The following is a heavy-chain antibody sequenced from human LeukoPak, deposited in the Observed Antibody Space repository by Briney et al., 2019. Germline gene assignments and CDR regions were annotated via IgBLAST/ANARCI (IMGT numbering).Heavy chain of an antibody. J-gene: IGHJ5*02. D-gene: IGHD5-24*01. Sequence: ASVKVSCKASGYTFTSYAISWVRPAPGQGVEWMGWISAYNGYTNYAQNLQGRVTMTTETSMSTAYMELTSLRSDDTAVYYCARALARDVYNINWFDHWGQGTLVTVSS. CDR3: ARALARDVYNINWFDH. V-gene: IGHV1-18*01. CDR2: ISAYNGYT. CDR1: GYTFTSYA.